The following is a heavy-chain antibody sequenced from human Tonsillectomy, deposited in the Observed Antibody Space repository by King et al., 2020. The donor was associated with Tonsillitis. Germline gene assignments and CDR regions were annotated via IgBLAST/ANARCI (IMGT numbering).Heavy chain of an antibody. CDR2: IYWNDDE. V-gene: IGHV2-5*01. CDR1: GFGFSLNTREMG. J-gene: IGHJ4*02. CDR3: AHRGPPDYYQTTSRYYARPFDY. Sequence: LTLKESGPALVKPTQTLTLTCTISGFGFSLNTREMGVAWIRQPPGKALEWLALIYWNDDEHYSPSLKNRLRITRDTAKNQVVLKMTNMDPVDTATYYCAHRGPPDYYQTTSRYYARPFDYWGQGTRVTVSS. D-gene: IGHD3-10*01.